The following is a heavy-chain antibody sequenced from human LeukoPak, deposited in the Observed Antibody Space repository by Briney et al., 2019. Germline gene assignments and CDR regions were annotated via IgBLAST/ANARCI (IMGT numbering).Heavy chain of an antibody. V-gene: IGHV3-11*01. J-gene: IGHJ5*02. CDR3: ATDGAGFDT. CDR1: GFTFNDYY. Sequence: GGSLRLSCAASGFTFNDYYMSWIRQAPGKGLEWLSYINIGGTNTHYADSVKGRFTISRDNAKKSLYLEMNNLRAEDTAVYYCATDGAGFDTWGQGVLVTVST. CDR2: INIGGTNT.